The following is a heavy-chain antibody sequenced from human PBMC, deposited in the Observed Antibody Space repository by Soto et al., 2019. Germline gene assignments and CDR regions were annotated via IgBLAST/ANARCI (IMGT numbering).Heavy chain of an antibody. J-gene: IGHJ6*02. CDR3: AKVSVDMKATRNYYYGMDV. V-gene: IGHV1-69*13. Sequence: GASVKVSCKASGGTFSSYAISWVRQAPGQGIEWIGGIIPIFGTANYAQKIQGRVTITEDESTSTAFMELSSLRSEDTAVFFFAKVSVDMKATRNYYYGMDVWGQGTTVTVSS. CDR1: GGTFSSYA. D-gene: IGHD5-12*01. CDR2: IIPIFGTA.